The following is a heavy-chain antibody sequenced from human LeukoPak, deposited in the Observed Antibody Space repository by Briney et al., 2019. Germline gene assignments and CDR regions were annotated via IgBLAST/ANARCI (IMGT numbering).Heavy chain of an antibody. CDR3: AKWDTYYDSSGYYFY. Sequence: PGGSLRLSCAASGFTFSDYYMSWVRQAPGKGLEWVSAISGSGGSTYHADSVKGRFTISRDNSKNTLYLQMNSLRAEDTAVYYCAKWDTYYDSSGYYFYWGQGTLVTVSS. CDR2: ISGSGGST. D-gene: IGHD3-22*01. CDR1: GFTFSDYY. J-gene: IGHJ4*02. V-gene: IGHV3-23*01.